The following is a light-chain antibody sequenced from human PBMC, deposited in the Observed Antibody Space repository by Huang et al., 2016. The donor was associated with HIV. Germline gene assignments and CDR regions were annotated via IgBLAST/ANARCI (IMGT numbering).Light chain of an antibody. V-gene: IGKV4-1*01. CDR2: WAS. J-gene: IGKJ5*01. Sequence: DIVMTQSPDSLAVSLGERASINCKSSQSVLYTYNSKNHLAWYQQKPGKPPRLLIYWASSRESGVPARFSGSGSGTDFTLTISSLQAEDVAVYYCQQYYESPPTFGQGTRLEIK. CDR3: QQYYESPPT. CDR1: QSVLYTYNSKNH.